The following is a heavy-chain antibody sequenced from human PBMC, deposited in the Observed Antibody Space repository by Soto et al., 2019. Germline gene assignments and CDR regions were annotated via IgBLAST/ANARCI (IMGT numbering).Heavy chain of an antibody. CDR1: GYTFTGYY. J-gene: IGHJ6*01. CDR2: INPNSGGT. Sequence: ASVKVSCKASGYTFTGYYMHWVRQAPGQGLEWMGWINPNSGGTNYAQKFQGRVTMTRDTSISTAYMELSRLRSDDTAVYYCARGHTATRRYSGYDLPFYYYSYGLDVWAQGTKLTDSS. V-gene: IGHV1-2*02. CDR3: ARGHTATRRYSGYDLPFYYYSYGLDV. D-gene: IGHD5-12*01.